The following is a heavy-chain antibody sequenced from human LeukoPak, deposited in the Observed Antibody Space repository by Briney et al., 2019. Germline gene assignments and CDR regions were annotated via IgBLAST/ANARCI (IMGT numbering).Heavy chain of an antibody. CDR1: GFTFSNYD. Sequence: GGSLRLSCASSGFTFSNYDMNWVRQAPGKGLEWVSHISSGGGTIKYYADSLKGRFTISRDNAKNSLYLLMNSLRAEDTAVYYCARRYCSSTDCLFDYWGQGTLVTVFS. J-gene: IGHJ4*02. D-gene: IGHD2-2*01. CDR3: ARRYCSSTDCLFDY. CDR2: ISSGGGTIK. V-gene: IGHV3-48*03.